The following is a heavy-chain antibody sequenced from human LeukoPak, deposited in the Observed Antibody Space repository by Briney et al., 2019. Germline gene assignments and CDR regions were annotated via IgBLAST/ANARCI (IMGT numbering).Heavy chain of an antibody. CDR2: IYYSGST. CDR3: ARHDLLGILDY. J-gene: IGHJ4*02. V-gene: IGHV4-59*08. CDR1: GGSISSYY. D-gene: IGHD7-27*01. Sequence: PSETLSLTCTVSGGSISSYYWSWIRQPPGKGLEWIGYIYYSGSTNYNPSLKSRVTISVDTSKTQFSLKLSSVTAADTAVYYCARHDLLGILDYWGQGTLVTVSS.